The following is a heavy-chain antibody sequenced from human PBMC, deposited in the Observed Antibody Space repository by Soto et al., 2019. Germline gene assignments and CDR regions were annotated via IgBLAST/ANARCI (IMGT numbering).Heavy chain of an antibody. Sequence: GGSLRLSCAASGFTFSSYGMHWVRQAPGKGLEWVAVIWYDGSNKYYADSVKGRFTISRDNSKNTLYLQMNSLRAEDTAVYYCSRATEAVAVLTYWGRGTPVTGSA. V-gene: IGHV3-33*01. CDR3: SRATEAVAVLTY. J-gene: IGHJ4*02. D-gene: IGHD6-19*01. CDR1: GFTFSSYG. CDR2: IWYDGSNK.